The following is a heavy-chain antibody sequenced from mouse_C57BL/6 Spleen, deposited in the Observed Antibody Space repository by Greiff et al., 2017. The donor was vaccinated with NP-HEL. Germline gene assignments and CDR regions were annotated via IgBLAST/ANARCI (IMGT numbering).Heavy chain of an antibody. V-gene: IGHV2-2*01. J-gene: IGHJ4*01. Sequence: QVHVKQSGPGLVQPSQSLSITCTVSGFSLTSYGVHWVRQSPGKGLEWLGVIWSGGSTDYNAAFISRLSISKDNSKSQVFFKMNSLQADDTAIYYCARNSIRSYYYAMDYWGQGTSVTVSS. CDR1: GFSLTSYG. CDR3: ARNSIRSYYYAMDY. CDR2: IWSGGST.